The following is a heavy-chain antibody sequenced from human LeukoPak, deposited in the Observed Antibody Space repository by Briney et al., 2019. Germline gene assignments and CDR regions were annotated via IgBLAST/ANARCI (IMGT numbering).Heavy chain of an antibody. CDR2: IKSDGSGT. CDR1: GFAFSVSW. D-gene: IGHD2/OR15-2a*01. V-gene: IGHV3-74*03. J-gene: IGHJ4*02. Sequence: PGGSLRLSCAASGFAFSVSWMHWVRQAPGKGLVWVSVIKSDGSGTAYADSVKGRSTISRDNAKNTVYLQMNSLRDEDTAVYYCAKDYFGSLEYWGQGILVTVSS. CDR3: AKDYFGSLEY.